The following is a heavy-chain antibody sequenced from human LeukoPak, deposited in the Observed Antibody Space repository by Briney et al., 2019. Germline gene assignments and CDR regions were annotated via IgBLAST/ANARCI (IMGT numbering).Heavy chain of an antibody. Sequence: ASVKVTCKASGYTFTSYDINWVRQATGQGLEWMGWMNPNSGNTGYAQKFQGRVTMTRNTSISTAYMELSSLRSEDTAVYYCATDLGDSSGYYYVALDYWGQGTLVTVSS. D-gene: IGHD3-22*01. J-gene: IGHJ4*02. V-gene: IGHV1-8*01. CDR1: GYTFTSYD. CDR3: ATDLGDSSGYYYVALDY. CDR2: MNPNSGNT.